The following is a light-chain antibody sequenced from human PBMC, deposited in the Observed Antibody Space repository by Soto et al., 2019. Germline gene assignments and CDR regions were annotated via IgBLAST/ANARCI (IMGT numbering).Light chain of an antibody. CDR1: SNDVGGSDH. V-gene: IGLV2-14*03. CDR3: NSYTSSSNYV. CDR2: DVS. Sequence: QSALTQPASVSGSPGQSITVSCTGTSNDVGGSDHVNWYQQHPGKAPKLMIFDVSNRPSGVSTRFSGSKSGNAASLTVSGLQAEDEADYYCNSYTSSSNYVFGTGTKVTVL. J-gene: IGLJ1*01.